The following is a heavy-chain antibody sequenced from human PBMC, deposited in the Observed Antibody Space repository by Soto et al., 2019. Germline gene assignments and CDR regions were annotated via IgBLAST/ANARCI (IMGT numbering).Heavy chain of an antibody. D-gene: IGHD6-13*01. CDR1: GGSFSGYY. Sequence: SETLSLTCALYGGSFSGYYWSWIRQPPGKGLEWIGEINHSGSTNYNPSLKSRVTISVDTSKNQFSLKLSSVTAADTAVYYCAFGTIAAYSFDYWGQGTLVTVS. CDR2: INHSGST. V-gene: IGHV4-34*01. J-gene: IGHJ4*02. CDR3: AFGTIAAYSFDY.